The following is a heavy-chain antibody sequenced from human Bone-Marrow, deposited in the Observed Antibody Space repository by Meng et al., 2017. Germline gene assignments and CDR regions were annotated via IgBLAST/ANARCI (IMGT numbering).Heavy chain of an antibody. J-gene: IGHJ6*02. CDR1: GFTFSSYE. CDR3: ARDRYSGSYYNGMDV. V-gene: IGHV3-48*03. Sequence: GESLKISCAASGFTFSSYEMNWVRQAPGKGLEWVSYISSSGSTIYSADSVKGRFTISRDNAKNSLYLQMNSLRAEDTAVYYCARDRYSGSYYNGMDVWGQGTTVTVSS. CDR2: ISSSGSTI. D-gene: IGHD1-26*01.